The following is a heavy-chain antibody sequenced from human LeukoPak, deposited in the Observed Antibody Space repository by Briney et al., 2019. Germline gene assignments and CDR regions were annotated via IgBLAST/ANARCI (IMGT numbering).Heavy chain of an antibody. D-gene: IGHD6-13*01. J-gene: IGHJ4*02. CDR1: GGTFSSYA. CDR3: ARARIAAAPTTYDY. V-gene: IGHV1-69*04. CDR2: IIPILGIA. Sequence: SVKVSCKDSGGTFSSYAISWVRQAPGQGLEWMGRIIPILGIANYAQKFQGRVTITADKSTSTAYMELSSLRSEDTAVYYCARARIAAAPTTYDYWGQGTLVTVSS.